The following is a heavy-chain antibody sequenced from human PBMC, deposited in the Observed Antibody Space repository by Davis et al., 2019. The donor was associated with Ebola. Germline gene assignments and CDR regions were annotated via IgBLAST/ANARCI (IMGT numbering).Heavy chain of an antibody. CDR1: GYTFTSYG. CDR2: ISAYNGNT. CDR3: ARGITMIVAMNWFDP. D-gene: IGHD3-22*01. V-gene: IGHV1-18*01. J-gene: IGHJ5*02. Sequence: AASVKVSCKASGYTFTSYGISWVRQAPGQGLEWMGWISAYNGNTNYAQKLQGRVTITTDTSTSTAYMELRSLRSDDTAVYYCARGITMIVAMNWFDPWGQGTLVTVSS.